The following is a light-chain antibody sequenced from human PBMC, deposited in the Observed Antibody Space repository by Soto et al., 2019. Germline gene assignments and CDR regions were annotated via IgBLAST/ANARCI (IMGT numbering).Light chain of an antibody. J-gene: IGKJ1*01. CDR3: QQYNDNWT. CDR2: KAS. V-gene: IGKV1-5*03. CDR1: QSISSW. Sequence: DIQMTQSPSTLSASVGDRVTITCRASQSISSWLAWYQQKPGQAPKLLIYKASTLQSGVPSRFSGSGCGTEFTLAISSLQPDDSETYYCQQYNDNWTFGQGTKVEIK.